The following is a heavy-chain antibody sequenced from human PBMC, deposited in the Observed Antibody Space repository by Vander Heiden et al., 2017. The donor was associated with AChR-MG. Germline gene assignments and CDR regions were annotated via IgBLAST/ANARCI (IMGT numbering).Heavy chain of an antibody. Sequence: QVQLVQSGAEVKKPGASVKVPCKASGYTFTSYDTNGVRQATGQGLEWMGWMNPNSGNTGYAQKFQGRVTMTRNTSISTAYMELSSLRSEDTAVYYCARTKSGAARRDRVRYYYMDVWGKGTTVTVSS. CDR2: MNPNSGNT. CDR3: ARTKSGAARRDRVRYYYMDV. D-gene: IGHD6-6*01. V-gene: IGHV1-8*01. CDR1: GYTFTSYD. J-gene: IGHJ6*03.